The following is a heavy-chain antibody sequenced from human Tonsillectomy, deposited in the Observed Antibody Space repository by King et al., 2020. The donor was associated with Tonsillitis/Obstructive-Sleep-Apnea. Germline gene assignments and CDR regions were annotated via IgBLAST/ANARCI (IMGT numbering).Heavy chain of an antibody. D-gene: IGHD2-21*01. CDR1: GYTFSSYA. CDR2: INTHTGNP. J-gene: IGHJ4*02. V-gene: IGHV7-4-1*02. CDR3: ARELGFCSSPNCYRDY. Sequence: QLVQSGSELKKPGASVKVSCKASGYTFSSYAMSWVRQAPGQGLEWMGWINTHTGNPTYARGFTGRFVFSLDTSVNTAYLQISSLKANDTAVYYCARELGFCSSPNCYRDYWGQGTLVTVSS.